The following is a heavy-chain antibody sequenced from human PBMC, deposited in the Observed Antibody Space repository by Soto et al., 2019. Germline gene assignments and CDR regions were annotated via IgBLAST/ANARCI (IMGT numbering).Heavy chain of an antibody. Sequence: EVQRVESGGGLLHPGGTLQLSCKAPGFPSRNYEIHWVRHGTGKGLEWVSGISAAGDPDYADSVEGRFTTPRENAQNSFFLQMNSLRVGDTAVYSCARTDRHFYGLEVWGQGTTVIGSS. J-gene: IGHJ6*02. CDR3: ARTDRHFYGLEV. CDR2: ISAAGDP. CDR1: GFPSRNYE. V-gene: IGHV3-13*05.